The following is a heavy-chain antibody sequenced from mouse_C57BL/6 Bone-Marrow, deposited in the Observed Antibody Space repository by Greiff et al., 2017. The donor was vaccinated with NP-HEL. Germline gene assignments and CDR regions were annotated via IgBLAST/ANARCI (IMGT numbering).Heavy chain of an antibody. J-gene: IGHJ3*01. CDR1: GYTFTSYW. D-gene: IGHD3-2*02. CDR2: IDPSDSET. V-gene: IGHV1-52*01. CDR3: ARGTAQAAWFAY. Sequence: VQLQQPGAELVRPGSSVKLSCKASGYTFTSYWMHWVKQRPIQGLEWIGNIDPSDSETHYNQKFKDKATLTVDKSSSTAYMQLSSLTSEDSAVYYCARGTAQAAWFAYWGQGTLVTVSA.